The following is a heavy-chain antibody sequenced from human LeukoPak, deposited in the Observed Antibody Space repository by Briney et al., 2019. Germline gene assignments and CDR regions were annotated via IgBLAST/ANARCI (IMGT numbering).Heavy chain of an antibody. V-gene: IGHV4-30-2*01. CDR3: ATTVYNWFDP. CDR2: IYHSGST. CDR1: GGSISSGGYS. J-gene: IGHJ5*02. D-gene: IGHD4-11*01. Sequence: SETLSLTCAVSGGSISSGGYSWSWIRQPPGKGLEWIGYIYHSGSTYYNPSLKSRVTISVDRSKNQFSLKLSSVTVADTAVYYCATTVYNWFDPWGQGTLVTVSS.